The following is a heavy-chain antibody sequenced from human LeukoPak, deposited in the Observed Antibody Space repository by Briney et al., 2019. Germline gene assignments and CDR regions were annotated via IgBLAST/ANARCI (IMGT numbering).Heavy chain of an antibody. D-gene: IGHD3-22*01. J-gene: IGHJ4*02. CDR2: INAGNGNT. CDR3: AKAPNYYDSSGYNNPLFDY. V-gene: IGHV1-3*01. CDR1: GYTFTSYA. Sequence: GASVKVSCKASGYTFTSYAMHWVRQAPGQRLEWMGWINAGNGNTKYSQKFQGRVTITRDTSASTAYMELSSLRSEDTAVYYCAKAPNYYDSSGYNNPLFDYWGQGTLVTVSS.